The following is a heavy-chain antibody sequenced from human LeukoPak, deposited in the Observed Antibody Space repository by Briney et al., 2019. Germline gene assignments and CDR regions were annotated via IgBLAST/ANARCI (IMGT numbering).Heavy chain of an antibody. CDR3: ASLVGAATLYY. CDR2: INHSGST. D-gene: IGHD1-26*01. V-gene: IGHV4-34*01. CDR1: GGSFSGYY. Sequence: SETLSLTCAVYGGSFSGYYWSWIRQPPGKGLEWIGEINHSGSTNYNPSLKSRVTISVDTSKNQFSLKLSSVTAADTAVYYCASLVGAATLYYWDQGTLVTVSS. J-gene: IGHJ4*02.